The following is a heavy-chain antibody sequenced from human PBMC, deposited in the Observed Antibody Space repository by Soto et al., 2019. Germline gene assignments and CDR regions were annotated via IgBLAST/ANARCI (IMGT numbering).Heavy chain of an antibody. CDR3: ARGSGCLS. CDR2: IYSGGSN. Sequence: EVQLVESGGGLVQPGGSLRLSCAASGFTVSSNYMSWVRQAPGKGLEWVSVIYSGGSNYYEDSVKGRFTISRDNFKNTLYLQINSLRAEDKAVDYCARGSGCLSWRQGTLVTVSS. V-gene: IGHV3-66*01. J-gene: IGHJ1*01. D-gene: IGHD3-10*01. CDR1: GFTVSSNY.